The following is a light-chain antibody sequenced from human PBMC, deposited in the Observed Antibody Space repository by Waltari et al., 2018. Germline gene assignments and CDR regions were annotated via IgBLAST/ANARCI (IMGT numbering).Light chain of an antibody. CDR1: QGISSA. CDR3: QQFNSFPL. J-gene: IGKJ4*01. Sequence: AIQLTQSPSSLSASVGDRVTITCRASQGISSALAWYQQKPGKTPKLLIYGASRLESGVPSRFSGGGSGTDFTLTIISLQPEDFATYYCQQFNSFPLFGGGTKVEIK. CDR2: GAS. V-gene: IGKV1-13*02.